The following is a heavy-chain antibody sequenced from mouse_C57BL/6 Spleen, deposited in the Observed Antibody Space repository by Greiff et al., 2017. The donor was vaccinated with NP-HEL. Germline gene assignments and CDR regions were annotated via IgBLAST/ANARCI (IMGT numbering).Heavy chain of an antibody. Sequence: VQLQQSGAELARPGASVKLSCKASGYTFTSYGISWVKQRTGQGLEWIGEINPRSGNTYYNEKFKGKATLTADKSSSTAYMELRSLTSEDSAVYFCARPGRDAMDYWGQGTSVTVSS. CDR3: ARPGRDAMDY. CDR1: GYTFTSYG. CDR2: INPRSGNT. J-gene: IGHJ4*01. V-gene: IGHV1-81*01.